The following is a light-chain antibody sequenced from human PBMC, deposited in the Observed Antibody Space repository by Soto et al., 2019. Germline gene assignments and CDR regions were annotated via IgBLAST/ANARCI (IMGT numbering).Light chain of an antibody. Sequence: DIEMTQSPSSLSASVGDRVTITCQASQDISNYLNWYQQKTGKAPKLLIYDASNLETGVPSRFSGRGYGTDFTFTISSLQPEDIATYYCQQYDKLPTFGQGTRLEIK. CDR2: DAS. V-gene: IGKV1-33*01. CDR3: QQYDKLPT. J-gene: IGKJ5*01. CDR1: QDISNY.